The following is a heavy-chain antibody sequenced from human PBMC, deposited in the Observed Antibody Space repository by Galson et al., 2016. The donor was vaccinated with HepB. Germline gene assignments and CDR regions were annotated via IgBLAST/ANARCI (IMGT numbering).Heavy chain of an antibody. CDR1: GFTVSSHY. CDR3: ARDREGIEAATNLGLGYYYYYMDV. J-gene: IGHJ6*03. Sequence: SLRLSCAASGFTVSSHYMSWVRQAPGKGLEWVSVIYSGGKTYYTDSVTGRLTISRDNFKNTLYLQMNSLRAEDTAVYYCARDREGIEAATNLGLGYYYYYMDVWGKGTTVAVSS. V-gene: IGHV3-53*01. CDR2: IYSGGKT. D-gene: IGHD6-13*01.